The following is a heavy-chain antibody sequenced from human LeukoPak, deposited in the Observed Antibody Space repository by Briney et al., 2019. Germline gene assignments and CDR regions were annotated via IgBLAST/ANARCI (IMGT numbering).Heavy chain of an antibody. CDR2: IYSGDTT. D-gene: IGHD1-26*01. Sequence: GGSLRLSCAVSGFTVSNNYMTWVRQAPGKGLEWVSVIYSGDTTYYADSVKGRFTISRDNSRNTLYLQMNSLRAEDTAVYYCASQWELLRWVDFWGQGTLVTVSS. V-gene: IGHV3-53*01. J-gene: IGHJ4*02. CDR1: GFTVSNNY. CDR3: ASQWELLRWVDF.